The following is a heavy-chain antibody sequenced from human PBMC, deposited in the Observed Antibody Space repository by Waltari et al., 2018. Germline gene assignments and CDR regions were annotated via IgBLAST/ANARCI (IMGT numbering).Heavy chain of an antibody. J-gene: IGHJ4*02. CDR3: ARGRGRGIVGGTLFDY. V-gene: IGHV4-34*01. CDR1: GGSFSGYY. CDR2: INHSGRS. D-gene: IGHD1-26*01. Sequence: QVQLQQWGAGLLKPSETLSLTCAVYGGSFSGYYWSWIRQPPGKGLEWIGEINHSGRSDYNWSRTIRVTIRGHTSRNQVSLKRSSVTAADTAGYYCARGRGRGIVGGTLFDYWGQGTLVTVSS.